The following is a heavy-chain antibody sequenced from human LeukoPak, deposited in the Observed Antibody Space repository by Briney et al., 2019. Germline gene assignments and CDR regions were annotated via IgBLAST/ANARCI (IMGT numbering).Heavy chain of an antibody. V-gene: IGHV1-18*01. CDR2: ISAYNGNT. J-gene: IGHJ5*02. CDR3: ARARSPYNWFDP. CDR1: GYTFTSYG. Sequence: ASVKVSCKASGYTFTSYGISWVRQAPGQGLEWMGWISAYNGNTNYAQKLQGRVTMTTDTSTSTAYMELRSLRSDDTTVYYCARARSPYNWFDPWGQGTLVTVSS. D-gene: IGHD1-26*01.